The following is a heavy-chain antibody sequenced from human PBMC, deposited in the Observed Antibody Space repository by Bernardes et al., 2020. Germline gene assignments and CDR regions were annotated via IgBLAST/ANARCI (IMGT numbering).Heavy chain of an antibody. CDR1: GFTFNDYA. Sequence: GGSLRLSCRASGFTFNDYAMHWVRQPPGKGLEWVSGINWNSANVGYAESVKGRFKTSRDNAKNSLYLEMNSLTAGDTALYYCAREAGKYGSFFYYGLDVWGKGTTVAVSS. CDR2: INWNSANV. D-gene: IGHD2-2*01. V-gene: IGHV3-9*01. J-gene: IGHJ6*04. CDR3: AREAGKYGSFFYYGLDV.